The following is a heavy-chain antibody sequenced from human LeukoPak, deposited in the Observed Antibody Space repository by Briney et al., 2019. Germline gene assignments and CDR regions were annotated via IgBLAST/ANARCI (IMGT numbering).Heavy chain of an antibody. J-gene: IGHJ4*02. CDR2: IYDSGST. CDR3: ARDPRYSSSWYVRYFDY. V-gene: IGHV4-39*02. CDR1: GGSIRSSYYY. Sequence: PSETLSLTCTVSGGSIRSSYYYWGWIRQPPGKGLEWIGSIYDSGSTYYNPSLKSRVTISVDTSKNQFSLKLNSVTAADTAVYYCARDPRYSSSWYVRYFDYWGQGTLVTVSS. D-gene: IGHD6-13*01.